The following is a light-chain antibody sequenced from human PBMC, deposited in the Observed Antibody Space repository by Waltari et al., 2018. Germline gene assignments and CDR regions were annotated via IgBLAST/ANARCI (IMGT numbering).Light chain of an antibody. CDR3: LQLKSFPLT. V-gene: IGKV1-9*01. CDR1: QGIDNY. CDR2: AAS. Sequence: IHLTQSPSSLSASVVDRVTITCRARQGIDNYLAWYQQKPGKAPKLLIYAASSLQRGVPSRFSGSNSGTDFTFTISSLQPEDFATYFCLQLKSFPLTFGGGTKVEIQ. J-gene: IGKJ4*01.